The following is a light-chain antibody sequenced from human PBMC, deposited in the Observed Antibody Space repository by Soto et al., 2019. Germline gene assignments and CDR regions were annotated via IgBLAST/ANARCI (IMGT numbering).Light chain of an antibody. Sequence: SSELTQSPSVSVAPGKTAVFPCGGADIGRKSVHWYQQKPGQAPALVIYYDSDRPSGIPERFSGSKSGNTATLTISRVEAGDEADYYCQVWDTDSAHVVFGGGTKLTVL. CDR3: QVWDTDSAHVV. CDR1: DIGRKS. V-gene: IGLV3-21*04. CDR2: YDS. J-gene: IGLJ3*02.